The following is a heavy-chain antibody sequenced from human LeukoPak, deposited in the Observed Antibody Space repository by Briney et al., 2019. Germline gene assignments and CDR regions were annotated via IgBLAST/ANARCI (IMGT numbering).Heavy chain of an antibody. D-gene: IGHD1-26*01. V-gene: IGHV3-7*03. CDR2: INKDATAK. CDR3: AKDSAKGELYGMDV. Sequence: TGGSLRLSCAASGFAFSSSWMSWVRQAPGKGLEWVANINKDATAKYYVDSVKGRFTISRDNAKNSLYLQMNSLRAEDTALYYCAKDSAKGELYGMDVWGQGTTVTVSS. J-gene: IGHJ6*02. CDR1: GFAFSSSW.